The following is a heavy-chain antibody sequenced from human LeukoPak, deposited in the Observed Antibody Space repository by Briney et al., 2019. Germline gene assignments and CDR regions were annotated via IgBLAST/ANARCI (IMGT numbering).Heavy chain of an antibody. CDR2: VRISTYERTP. J-gene: IGHJ5*01. V-gene: IGHV3-49*04. CDR1: AFTFGDYA. CDR3: SRGLTSAGKKYWFDC. Sequence: PGGSLRLSCSGSAFTFGDYAMNWVRQAPGRGLEWVGLVRISTYERTPKYAASVKGRFTVSRDDSNNIAYLQMNGLTTEDTDVYYCSRGLTSAGKKYWFDCWGQGTLVTISS. D-gene: IGHD1-14*01.